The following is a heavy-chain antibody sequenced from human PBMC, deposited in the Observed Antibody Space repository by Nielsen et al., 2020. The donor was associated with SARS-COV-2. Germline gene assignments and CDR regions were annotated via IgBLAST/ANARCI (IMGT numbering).Heavy chain of an antibody. Sequence: GGSLRLSCAASGFTFSNAWMSWVRQAPGKGLEWVGRMKGKGDGGTTDYGAPVKGRFTISRDDSKNMLYVEMNSLKTEDTAVYYCTKLQYGGFDMWGQGTMVTVSS. D-gene: IGHD3-16*01. CDR2: MKGKGDGGTT. J-gene: IGHJ3*02. V-gene: IGHV3-15*01. CDR1: GFTFSNAW. CDR3: TKLQYGGFDM.